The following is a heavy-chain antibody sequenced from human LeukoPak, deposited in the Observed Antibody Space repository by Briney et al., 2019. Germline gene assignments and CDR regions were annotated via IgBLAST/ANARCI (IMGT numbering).Heavy chain of an antibody. D-gene: IGHD2-2*01. V-gene: IGHV4-39*01. J-gene: IGHJ4*02. Sequence: SETLSLTCTVSGGSISSSSYDWGWIRQAPGKGLEWIESSYYSGSTYYNPSLKSRVTISVDTSKTQFSLTLSSVTAADTAVYYCARHRGEMVVVPPAHFDSWGQGTLVTVSS. CDR3: ARHRGEMVVVPPAHFDS. CDR2: SYYSGST. CDR1: GGSISSSSYD.